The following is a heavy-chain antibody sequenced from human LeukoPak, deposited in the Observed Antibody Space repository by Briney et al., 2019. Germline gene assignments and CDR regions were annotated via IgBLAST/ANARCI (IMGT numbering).Heavy chain of an antibody. CDR2: IKPSGTDT. J-gene: IGHJ4*02. CDR3: ARDELGLGFDY. CDR1: GYSFTSYN. Sequence: ASVKVSCKTSGYSFTSYNLHWVRQAPGQRLEWMGIIKPSGTDTNYAQKFQGRVIMTTDTSTSTVYMELSSLKSEDTAVYYCARDELGLGFDYWGQGTLVTVSS. D-gene: IGHD3-16*01. V-gene: IGHV1-46*01.